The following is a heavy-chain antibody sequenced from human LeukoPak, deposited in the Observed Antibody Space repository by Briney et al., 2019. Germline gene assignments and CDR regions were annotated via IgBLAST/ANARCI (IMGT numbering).Heavy chain of an antibody. CDR3: ARHYSSCLDY. J-gene: IGHJ4*02. D-gene: IGHD6-13*01. CDR2: INHSGST. V-gene: IGHV4-34*01. CDR1: GGSFSGYY. Sequence: ASETLSLTCAVYGGSFSGYYWSWIRQPPGKGLEWIGEINHSGSTNYTPSLKSRVTISVDTSKKQFSLKLSSVTAADTAVYYCARHYSSCLDYWGQGTLVTVSS.